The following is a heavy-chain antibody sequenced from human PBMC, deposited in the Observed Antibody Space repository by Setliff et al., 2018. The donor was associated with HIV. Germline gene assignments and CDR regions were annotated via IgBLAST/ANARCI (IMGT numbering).Heavy chain of an antibody. CDR3: ARDRGAARPVYMDV. J-gene: IGHJ6*03. D-gene: IGHD6-6*01. CDR2: IGAYNGNT. Sequence: ASVKVSCKASGYTFNSYGISWVRQAPGQGLEWMGWIGAYNGNTNYAQKLEGRVTMTIDTSTSTAYMELRSLRSDDTAVYYCARDRGAARPVYMDVWGKGTTVTVSS. V-gene: IGHV1-18*01. CDR1: GYTFNSYG.